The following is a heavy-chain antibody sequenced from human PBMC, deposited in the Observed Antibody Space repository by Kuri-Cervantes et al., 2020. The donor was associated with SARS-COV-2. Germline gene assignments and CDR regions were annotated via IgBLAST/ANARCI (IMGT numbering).Heavy chain of an antibody. J-gene: IGHJ4*02. CDR1: GGSISSYY. D-gene: IGHD2-15*01. CDR2: IYYSGST. Sequence: SETLSLTCTVSGGSISSYYWSWIRQPPGKGLEWIGYIYYSGSTNYNPSLKSRVTISVDTSKNQFSLKLSSVTAADTAVYYCARGGGVCSGGSCSPPFDYWGQGTLVTVSS. CDR3: ARGGGVCSGGSCSPPFDY. V-gene: IGHV4-59*12.